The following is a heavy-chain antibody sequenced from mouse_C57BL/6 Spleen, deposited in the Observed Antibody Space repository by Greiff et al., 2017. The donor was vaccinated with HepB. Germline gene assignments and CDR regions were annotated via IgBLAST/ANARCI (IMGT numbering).Heavy chain of an antibody. V-gene: IGHV1-59*01. Sequence: VQLQQPGAELVRPGTSVKLSCKASGYTFTSYWMHWVKQRPGQGLEWIGVIDPSDSYTNYNQKFKGKATLTVDTSSSTAYMQLSSLTSEDSAVYYCARVMVYAMDYWGQGTSVTVSS. J-gene: IGHJ4*01. CDR2: IDPSDSYT. D-gene: IGHD2-3*01. CDR1: GYTFTSYW. CDR3: ARVMVYAMDY.